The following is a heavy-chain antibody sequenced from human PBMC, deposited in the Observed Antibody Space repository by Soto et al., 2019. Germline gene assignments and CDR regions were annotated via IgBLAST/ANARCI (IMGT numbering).Heavy chain of an antibody. CDR3: ARTARYFAGQDY. Sequence: SETLSLTCAVYGGSFSGYYWSWIRQPPGKGLEWIGEINHSGSTNYNPSLKSRVTISVDTSKNQFSLKLSPVTAADTAGYYCARTARYFAGQDYWGQGTLVTVSS. CDR2: INHSGST. D-gene: IGHD3-9*01. V-gene: IGHV4-34*01. CDR1: GGSFSGYY. J-gene: IGHJ4*02.